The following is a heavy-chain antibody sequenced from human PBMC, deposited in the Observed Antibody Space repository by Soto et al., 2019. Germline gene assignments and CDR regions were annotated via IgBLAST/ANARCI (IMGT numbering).Heavy chain of an antibody. CDR2: IKSKTDGGTT. CDR1: SVSNAW. J-gene: IGHJ3*02. V-gene: IGHV3-15*07. D-gene: IGHD5-12*01. Sequence: SVSNAWMNWVRQAPGKGLEWVGRIKSKTDGGTTYYAARVKGRFTISRDDSKNTLYLQMNSLKTEDTAVYYCTTEDGYNYRPDAFDIWGQGTMVTVSS. CDR3: TTEDGYNYRPDAFDI.